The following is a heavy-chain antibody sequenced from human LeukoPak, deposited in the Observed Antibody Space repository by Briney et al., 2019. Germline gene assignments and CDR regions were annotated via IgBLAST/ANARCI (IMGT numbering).Heavy chain of an antibody. D-gene: IGHD3-10*01. CDR3: ARRRYYGSGSYFYYFDY. V-gene: IGHV4-39*01. CDR2: YYSAST. Sequence: YYSASTYYNPSLKSRVTISVDTSKNQFSLKLSSVTAADTAVYYCARRRYYGSGSYFYYFDYWGQGTLVTVSS. J-gene: IGHJ4*02.